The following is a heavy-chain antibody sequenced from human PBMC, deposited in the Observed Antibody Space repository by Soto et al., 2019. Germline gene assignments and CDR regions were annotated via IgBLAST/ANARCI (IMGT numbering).Heavy chain of an antibody. D-gene: IGHD6-13*01. CDR3: ARNQKNFPGIAAAGTGYGMDV. CDR1: GGSFSGYY. J-gene: IGHJ6*02. Sequence: QVQLQQWGAGLLKPSETLSLTCAVYGGSFSGYYWSWIRQPPGKGLEWIGEINHSGSTNYNPSLKRRVNLSVDTSKNQFSLKLSSVTAADTAVYYCARNQKNFPGIAAAGTGYGMDVWGQGTTVTVSS. CDR2: INHSGST. V-gene: IGHV4-34*01.